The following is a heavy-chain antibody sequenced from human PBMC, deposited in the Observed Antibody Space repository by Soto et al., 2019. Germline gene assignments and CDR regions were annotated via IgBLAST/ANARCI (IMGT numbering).Heavy chain of an antibody. J-gene: IGHJ6*03. V-gene: IGHV3-64*01. CDR1: GFTFSSYA. Sequence: GGSLRLSCAASGFTFSSYAMHWVRQAPGKGLEYVSAISSNGGSTYYANSVKGRFTISRDNSKNTRYLQMGSLRAEDMAVYYCARALGITGTTPYYYYYMDVWGKGTTVTVSS. CDR3: ARALGITGTTPYYYYYMDV. D-gene: IGHD1-7*01. CDR2: ISSNGGST.